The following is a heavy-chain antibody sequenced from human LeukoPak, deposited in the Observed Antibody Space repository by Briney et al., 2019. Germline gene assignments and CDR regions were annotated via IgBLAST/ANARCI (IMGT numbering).Heavy chain of an antibody. V-gene: IGHV3-9*01. D-gene: IGHD6-13*01. Sequence: GGSLRLSCAASGFTFDDYAMHWVRQAPGKGLEWVSGISWNSGSIGYADSVKGRFTISRGNAKNSLHLQMNSLRAEDTALYYCAKDIGLYSSSWYDYWGQGTLVTVSS. CDR3: AKDIGLYSSSWYDY. CDR2: ISWNSGSI. J-gene: IGHJ4*02. CDR1: GFTFDDYA.